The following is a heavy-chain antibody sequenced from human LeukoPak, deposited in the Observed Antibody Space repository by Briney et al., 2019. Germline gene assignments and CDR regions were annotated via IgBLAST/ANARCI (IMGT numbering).Heavy chain of an antibody. J-gene: IGHJ3*02. Sequence: SETLSLTCTVSGYSISSGYYWGWIRQPPGKGLEWIGSIYHNGSTYYNPSLKSRVTISVDTSKNQFSLKLSSVTAADTAVYYCARDCSGGSCRDAFDIWGQGTMVTVSS. CDR1: GYSISSGYY. CDR2: IYHNGST. D-gene: IGHD2-15*01. V-gene: IGHV4-38-2*02. CDR3: ARDCSGGSCRDAFDI.